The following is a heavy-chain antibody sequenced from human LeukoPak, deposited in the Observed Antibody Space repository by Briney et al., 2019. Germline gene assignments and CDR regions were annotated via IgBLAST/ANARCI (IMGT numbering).Heavy chain of an antibody. V-gene: IGHV4-59*01. Sequence: PSETLSLTCTVSGGSISSYYWSWIRQPPGKGLEWIGYIYYSGSTNYNPSLKSRVTISVDTSKNQFSLKLSSVTAADTAVYYCARGSIAARPVPFDYWGQGTLVTVSS. CDR3: ARGSIAARPVPFDY. J-gene: IGHJ4*02. CDR2: IYYSGST. CDR1: GGSISSYY. D-gene: IGHD6-6*01.